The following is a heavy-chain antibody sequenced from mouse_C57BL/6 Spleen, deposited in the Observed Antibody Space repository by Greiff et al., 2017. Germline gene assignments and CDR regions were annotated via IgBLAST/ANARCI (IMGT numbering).Heavy chain of an antibody. D-gene: IGHD2-3*01. V-gene: IGHV1-5*01. J-gene: IGHJ3*01. CDR1: GYTFTSYW. CDR3: TRENDGYCPFAC. Sequence: VQLQQSGTVLARPGASVKMSCKTSGYTFTSYWMHWVKQRPGQGLEWIGAIYPGNSDTSYNQKFKGKAKLTAVTSASTAYMELSSLTNEDSAVCCCTRENDGYCPFACWGKGTLVTVSA. CDR2: IYPGNSDT.